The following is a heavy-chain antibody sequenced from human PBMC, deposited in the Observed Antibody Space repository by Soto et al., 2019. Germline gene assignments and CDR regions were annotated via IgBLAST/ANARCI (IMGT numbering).Heavy chain of an antibody. V-gene: IGHV3-72*01. J-gene: IGHJ3*02. D-gene: IGHD2-8*01. CDR3: ARTYTPYCTNGVCYAFDI. CDR1: GFTFSDHY. Sequence: EVQLVESGGGLVQPGGSLRLSCAASGFTFSDHYMDWVRQAPGKGLEWVGRTRNKANSYTTEYAASVKGRFTISRDDSKNSLYLQMNSLKTEDTAVYYCARTYTPYCTNGVCYAFDIWGQGTMVTVSS. CDR2: TRNKANSYTT.